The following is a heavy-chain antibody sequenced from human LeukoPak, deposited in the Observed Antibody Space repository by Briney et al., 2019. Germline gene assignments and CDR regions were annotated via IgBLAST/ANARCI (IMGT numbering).Heavy chain of an antibody. CDR3: ARDHSSGWYGGYYYGMDV. J-gene: IGHJ6*02. CDR2: ISYDGSNK. Sequence: GRSLRLSCAASGFTFSSYAMHWVRQAPGKGLEWVAVISYDGSNKYYADSVKGRFTISRDNAKNSLYLQMNSLRAEDTAVYYCARDHSSGWYGGYYYGMDVWGQGTTVTVSS. V-gene: IGHV3-30-3*01. D-gene: IGHD6-19*01. CDR1: GFTFSSYA.